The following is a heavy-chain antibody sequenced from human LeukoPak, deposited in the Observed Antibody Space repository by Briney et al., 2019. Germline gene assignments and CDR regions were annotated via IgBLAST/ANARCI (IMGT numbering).Heavy chain of an antibody. CDR2: IYPGDSDT. CDR3: ARIRLGQLLYGGRDNWFDP. V-gene: IGHV5-51*04. Sequence: GESLKISCKGSGYSFTSYWIGWVRQMPGKGLEWMGIIYPGDSDTRYSPSSQGQVTISADKPISTAYLQWSSLKASDTAMYYCARIRLGQLLYGGRDNWFDPWGQGTLVTVSS. J-gene: IGHJ5*02. D-gene: IGHD2-2*02. CDR1: GYSFTSYW.